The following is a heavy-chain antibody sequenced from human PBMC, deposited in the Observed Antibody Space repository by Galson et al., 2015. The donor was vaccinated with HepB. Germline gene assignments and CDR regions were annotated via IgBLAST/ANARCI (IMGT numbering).Heavy chain of an antibody. CDR3: AREYYDILTGYDMFDY. J-gene: IGHJ4*02. D-gene: IGHD3-9*01. Sequence: LSLTCTVSGGSISSYYWSWIRQPPGKGLEWIGYIYYSGSTNYNPSLKSRVTISVDTSKNQFSLKLSSVTAADTAVYYCAREYYDILTGYDMFDYWGQGTLVTVSS. V-gene: IGHV4-59*01. CDR2: IYYSGST. CDR1: GGSISSYY.